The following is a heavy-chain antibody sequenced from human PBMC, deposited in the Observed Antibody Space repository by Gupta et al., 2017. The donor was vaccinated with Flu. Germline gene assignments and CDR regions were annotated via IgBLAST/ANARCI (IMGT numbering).Heavy chain of an antibody. D-gene: IGHD6-13*01. CDR2: ISWDGGIT. V-gene: IGHV3-43*01. CDR3: AKDGVGHSSTWYGSAYYYYYYMDV. CDR1: GFTFDAYT. J-gene: IGHJ6*03. Sequence: EVQLVESGGVVVQPGGSLRLSCAAPGFTFDAYTMHWVRQAPRKGLEWVSLISWDGGITYYADSVKGRFTISRDNSKNSLYLLMNSLRTEDTALYYCAKDGVGHSSTWYGSAYYYYYYMDVWGKGTTVTVSS.